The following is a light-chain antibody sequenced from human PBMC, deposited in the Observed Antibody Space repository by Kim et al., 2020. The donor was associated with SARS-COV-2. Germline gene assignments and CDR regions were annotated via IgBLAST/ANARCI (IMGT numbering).Light chain of an antibody. V-gene: IGKV1-6*02. CDR2: AAS. CDR3: LQDYTIPRT. Sequence: AIQMTQSPSSLSASVGDRVTITCRASQYISNDLGWYQQKPGKAPKVLIYAASSLHSGVPSRFSGSGSGTDFTLTISSLQPEDSATYYCLQDYTIPRTFGHGTKVDIK. J-gene: IGKJ1*01. CDR1: QYISND.